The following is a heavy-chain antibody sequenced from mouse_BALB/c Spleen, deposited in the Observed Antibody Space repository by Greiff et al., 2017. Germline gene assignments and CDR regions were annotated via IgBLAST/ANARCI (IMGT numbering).Heavy chain of an antibody. V-gene: IGHV1-77*01. CDR1: GYTFTDYV. J-gene: IGHJ3*01. D-gene: IGHD2-1*01. CDR3: AHYGNYVGFAY. Sequence: VQLQQSGPELVKPGASVKMSCKASGYTFTDYVISWVKQRTGQGLEWIGEIYPGSGSTYYNEKFKGKATLTADKSSNTAYMQLSSLTSEDSAVYFCAHYGNYVGFAYWGQGTLVTVSA. CDR2: IYPGSGST.